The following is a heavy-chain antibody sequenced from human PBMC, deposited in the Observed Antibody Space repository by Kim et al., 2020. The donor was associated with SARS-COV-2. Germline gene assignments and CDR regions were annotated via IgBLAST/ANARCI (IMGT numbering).Heavy chain of an antibody. Sequence: ASVKVSCKASGYTFTGYYMHWVRQAPGQGLEWMGRINPNSGCTNYAQKFQGRVTMTRDTSISTPYIELSRLRSDDTAVYYCARIESRELLQFDYWGQGTLVTVSS. V-gene: IGHV1-2*06. CDR3: ARIESRELLQFDY. J-gene: IGHJ4*02. CDR1: GYTFTGYY. CDR2: INPNSGCT. D-gene: IGHD1-26*01.